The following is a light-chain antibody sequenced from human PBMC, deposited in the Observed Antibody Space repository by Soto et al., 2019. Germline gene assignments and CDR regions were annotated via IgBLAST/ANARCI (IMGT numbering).Light chain of an antibody. CDR1: QIISSTY. CDR2: GAS. CDR3: QQYNSYFLT. J-gene: IGKJ4*01. Sequence: DIVLTQSPGTLSLSPGERATLSCRASQIISSTYLGWYQQKPGQAPRLLIYGASSRATGIPDRFSGSGSGTEFTLTISSLQPDDFATYYCQQYNSYFLTFGGGTKVEIK. V-gene: IGKV3-20*01.